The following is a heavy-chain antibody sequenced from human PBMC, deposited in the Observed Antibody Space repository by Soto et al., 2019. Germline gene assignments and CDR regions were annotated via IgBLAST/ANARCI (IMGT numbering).Heavy chain of an antibody. V-gene: IGHV4-30-4*01. CDR3: AREGGGYCSGGSCQVDY. Sequence: TSETLSLTCTVSGGSISSGDYYWSWIRQPPGKGLEWIGYIYYSGSTYYNPSLKSRVTISVDTSKNQFSLKLSSVTAADTAVYYCAREGGGYCSGGSCQVDYWGQGTLVTVSS. D-gene: IGHD2-15*01. J-gene: IGHJ4*02. CDR2: IYYSGST. CDR1: GGSISSGDYY.